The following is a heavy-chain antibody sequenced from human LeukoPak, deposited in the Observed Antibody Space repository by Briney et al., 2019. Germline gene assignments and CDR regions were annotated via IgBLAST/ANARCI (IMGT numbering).Heavy chain of an antibody. V-gene: IGHV4-4*09. Sequence: SETLSLTCTVSGGSISSYYWSWIRQPPGKGLEWIGYIYTSGSTNYNPSLKSRVTISVDTSKNQFSLKLSSVTAADTAVYYCARTTKARSRSLWIRLLDVWGKGTTVTVSS. CDR1: GGSISSYY. CDR3: ARTTKARSRSLWIRLLDV. CDR2: IYTSGST. J-gene: IGHJ6*04. D-gene: IGHD5-18*01.